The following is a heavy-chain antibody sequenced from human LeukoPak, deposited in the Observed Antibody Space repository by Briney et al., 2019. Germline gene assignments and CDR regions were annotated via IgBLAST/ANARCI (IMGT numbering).Heavy chain of an antibody. J-gene: IGHJ3*02. CDR1: GYTFTGYY. CDR2: INPNSGGT. CDR3: ARGLRDSLTGNDVLDM. V-gene: IGHV1-2*04. D-gene: IGHD3-9*01. Sequence: GASVKVSCKASGYTFTGYYMHWVRQAPGQGLEWMGWINPNSGGTNYAQKFQGWVTMTRDTSISTAYMELRSLRSEDTALYFCARGLRDSLTGNDVLDMWGLGTMVIVSS.